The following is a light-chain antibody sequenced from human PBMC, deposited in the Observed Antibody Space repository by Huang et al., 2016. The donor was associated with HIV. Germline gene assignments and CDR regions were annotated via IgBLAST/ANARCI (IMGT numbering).Light chain of an antibody. CDR2: STS. Sequence: DMQMTQSPSSLSASVGDRVTITCRTSQRSSSYLHWFQQKPGKAPKLLIHSTSSWQGGVSSRFSGSGSGTHFTLTINSLQPEDSATYYCQQTYSTPKTFGQGTKLEIK. J-gene: IGKJ2*01. CDR1: QRSSSY. CDR3: QQTYSTPKT. V-gene: IGKV1-39*01.